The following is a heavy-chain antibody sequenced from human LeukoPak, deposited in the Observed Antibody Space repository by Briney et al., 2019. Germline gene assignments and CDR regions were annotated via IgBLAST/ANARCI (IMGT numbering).Heavy chain of an antibody. CDR3: ARRKDCTNGVCCTDY. CDR2: IYYSGST. V-gene: IGHV4-39*01. CDR1: GGSISSSSYY. Sequence: SETLSLTCTVSGGSISSSSYYWGWIRQPPGKGLEWMGSIYYSGSTYYNPSLKSRVTISVDTSKNQFSLKLSSVTAADTAVYYCARRKDCTNGVCCTDYWGQGTLVTVSS. D-gene: IGHD2-8*01. J-gene: IGHJ4*02.